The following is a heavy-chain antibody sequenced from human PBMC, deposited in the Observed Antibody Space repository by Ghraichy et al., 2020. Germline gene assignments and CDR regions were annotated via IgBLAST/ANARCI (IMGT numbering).Heavy chain of an antibody. D-gene: IGHD6-19*01. J-gene: IGHJ6*02. CDR3: ARDLKWLTGGMDV. V-gene: IGHV3-53*01. CDR2: IYSGGST. CDR1: GFTVSSNY. Sequence: GGSLRLSCAASGFTVSSNYMSWVRQAPGKGLEWVSVIYSGGSTYYADSVKGRFTISRDNSKNTLYLQMNSLRAEDTAVYYCARDLKWLTGGMDVWGQGTTVTVSS.